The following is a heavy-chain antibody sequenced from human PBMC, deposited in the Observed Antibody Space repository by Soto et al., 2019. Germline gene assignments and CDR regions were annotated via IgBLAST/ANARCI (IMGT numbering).Heavy chain of an antibody. Sequence: QVQLVESGGGVVQPGRSLRLSCAASGFTFSSYGMHWVRQAPGKGLEWVAIISYDGINNYYADSVKGRFTISRDNSKNTLYLQMNSLRAEDTAVYYCAKSMYSWNDGFFDYWGQGTLVTVSS. CDR1: GFTFSSYG. D-gene: IGHD1-1*01. V-gene: IGHV3-30*18. CDR3: AKSMYSWNDGFFDY. CDR2: ISYDGINN. J-gene: IGHJ4*02.